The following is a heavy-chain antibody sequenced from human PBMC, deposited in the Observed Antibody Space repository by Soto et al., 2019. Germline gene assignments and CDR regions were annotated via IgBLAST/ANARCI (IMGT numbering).Heavy chain of an antibody. D-gene: IGHD5-18*01. V-gene: IGHV4-59*01. CDR1: GGSISSYY. CDR3: ARVGYSYGLDY. J-gene: IGHJ4*02. CDR2: IYYSGST. Sequence: PSETLSLTCTVSGGSISSYYWSWIRQPPGKGLEWIGYIYYSGSTNYNPSLKSRVTISVDTSKNQFSLKLSSVTAADTAVYYCARVGYSYGLDYWGQGTLVTVSS.